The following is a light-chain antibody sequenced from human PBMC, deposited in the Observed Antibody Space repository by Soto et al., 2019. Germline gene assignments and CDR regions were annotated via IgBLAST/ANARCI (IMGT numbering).Light chain of an antibody. Sequence: QTVVTQPPSASGTPGQRLTISCSGSSSNIGGNSVNWYQHLPGTAPKLLIYTNNQRPSGVPDRFSGSKSGTSASLAISGLQSEDEADYYCATWDDSLNGWVFGGGTKLTVL. V-gene: IGLV1-44*01. CDR2: TNN. CDR3: ATWDDSLNGWV. CDR1: SSNIGGNS. J-gene: IGLJ3*02.